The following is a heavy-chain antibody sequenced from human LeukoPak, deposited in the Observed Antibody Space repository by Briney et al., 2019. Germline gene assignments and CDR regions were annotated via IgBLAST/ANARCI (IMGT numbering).Heavy chain of an antibody. D-gene: IGHD2-8*01. Sequence: PGGSLKLSCEASGFTFSSFHMSWVRQAPGKGLEWVALLAYDGTNEAYTNSVKGRFTISRDNSKNTVFLQMDNLRLDDTAVYYCARGGPLGDTNRFDLWGQGTLVTVSS. CDR3: ARGGPLGDTNRFDL. V-gene: IGHV3-30*03. J-gene: IGHJ4*02. CDR2: LAYDGTNE. CDR1: GFTFSSFH.